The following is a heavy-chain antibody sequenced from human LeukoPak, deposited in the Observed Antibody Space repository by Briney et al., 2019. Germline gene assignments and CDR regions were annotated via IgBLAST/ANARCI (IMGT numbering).Heavy chain of an antibody. D-gene: IGHD3-22*01. CDR3: ARDREYYYDSSGEIDY. J-gene: IGHJ4*02. CDR2: ISYDGSNK. CDR1: GFTFSSYG. V-gene: IGHV3-30*03. Sequence: GGSLRLSCTASGFTFSSYGMHWVRQAPGKGLEWVAVISYDGSNKYYADSVKGRFTISRDNSKNTLYLQMNSLRAEDTAVYYCARDREYYYDSSGEIDYWGQGTLVTVSS.